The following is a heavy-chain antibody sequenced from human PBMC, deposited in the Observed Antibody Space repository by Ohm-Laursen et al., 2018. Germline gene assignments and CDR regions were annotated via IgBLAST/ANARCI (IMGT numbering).Heavy chain of an antibody. D-gene: IGHD2/OR15-2a*01. J-gene: IGHJ5*01. CDR2: IHSSGST. V-gene: IGHV4-4*08. CDR3: ARLSDSSSAS. CDR1: GAPISTYY. Sequence: TLSLTCTVSGAPISTYYWSWVRQPPGKGLEWIGYIHSSGSTSYSPSLKSRVTISVDTSKNQFSLRVRSLTAADTAVYYCARLSDSSSASWGQGTLVTVSS.